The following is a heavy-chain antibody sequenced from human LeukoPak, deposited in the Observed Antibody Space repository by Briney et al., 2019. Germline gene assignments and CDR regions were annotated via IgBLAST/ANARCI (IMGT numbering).Heavy chain of an antibody. CDR2: IYHSGST. D-gene: IGHD3-3*01. CDR3: ARLGTILGSRSTDY. J-gene: IGHJ4*02. V-gene: IGHV4-38-2*01. CDR1: GYSISSGYY. Sequence: SETLSLTCAVSGYSISSGYYWGWIRQPPGKGLEWIGSIYHSGSTYYNPSLKSRVTISVDTSKNQFSLKLSSVTAADTAVYYCARLGTILGSRSTDYWGQGTLVTVSS.